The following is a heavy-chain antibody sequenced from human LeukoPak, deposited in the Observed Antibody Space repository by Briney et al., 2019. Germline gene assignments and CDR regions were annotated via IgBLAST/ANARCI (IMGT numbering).Heavy chain of an antibody. J-gene: IGHJ6*03. Sequence: GGSLRLSCAASGFTFDDYGMSWVRQAPGKGLEWVSGINWNGGSTGYADSVKGRFTISRDNAKNSLYLQMNSLRAEDTAVYYCARCKEDYYYYYMDVWGKGTTVTVSS. V-gene: IGHV3-20*04. CDR3: ARCKEDYYYYYMDV. D-gene: IGHD2/OR15-2a*01. CDR1: GFTFDDYG. CDR2: INWNGGST.